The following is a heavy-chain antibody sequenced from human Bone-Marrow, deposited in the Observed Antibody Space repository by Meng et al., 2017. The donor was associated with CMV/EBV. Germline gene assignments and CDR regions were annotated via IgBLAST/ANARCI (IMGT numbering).Heavy chain of an antibody. CDR2: IRYDGSNK. Sequence: GESLKISCAASGFTFSSHWMHWVRQAPGKGMEWVAFIRYDGSNKYYADSVKGRFTISRDNSKNTLYLQMNSLRAEDTAVYYCAKGAYSSSWATPEYFQHWGQGTLVTVSS. D-gene: IGHD6-13*01. J-gene: IGHJ1*01. CDR3: AKGAYSSSWATPEYFQH. CDR1: GFTFSSHW. V-gene: IGHV3-30*02.